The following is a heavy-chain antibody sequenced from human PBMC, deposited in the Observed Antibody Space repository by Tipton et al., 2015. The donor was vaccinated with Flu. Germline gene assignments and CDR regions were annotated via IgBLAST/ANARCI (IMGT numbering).Heavy chain of an antibody. Sequence: TLSLTCTVSGYSISGDYYWGWIRQPPGKGLEWIGSSHHSGGTYYNPSLKSRVTISVDTPKSQFSLRLNSVTAADTGVYYCARHRGTTATTLDRFDPWGQGTLVNVSS. J-gene: IGHJ5*02. V-gene: IGHV4-38-2*02. CDR3: ARHRGTTATTLDRFDP. CDR2: SHHSGGT. CDR1: GYSISGDYY. D-gene: IGHD4-17*01.